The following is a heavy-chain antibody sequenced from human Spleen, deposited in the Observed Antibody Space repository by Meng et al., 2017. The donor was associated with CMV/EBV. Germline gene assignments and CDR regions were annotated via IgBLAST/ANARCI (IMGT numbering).Heavy chain of an antibody. CDR3: ARDRGCSSTSCYIFGFDP. J-gene: IGHJ5*02. Sequence: ASVKVSCKASGYTFSLYDIHWVRQGAGQGPEWMGWMNCNSGNTGYVEKFQGRVTMTRDTSTNTAYMELSGLRSDDTAVFYCARDRGCSSTSCYIFGFDPWGQGTLVTVSS. CDR2: MNCNSGNT. V-gene: IGHV1-8*01. CDR1: GYTFSLYD. D-gene: IGHD2-2*02.